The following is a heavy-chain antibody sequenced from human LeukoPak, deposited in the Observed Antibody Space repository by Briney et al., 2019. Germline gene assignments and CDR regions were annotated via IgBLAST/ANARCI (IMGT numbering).Heavy chain of an antibody. V-gene: IGHV1-18*01. CDR1: GYTFTSYG. J-gene: IGHJ4*02. Sequence: ASVKVSCKASGYTFTSYGISWVRQAPGQGLEWMGWISAYNGNTNYAQKLQGRVTMTTDTSTSTACMELRSLRSDDTAVYYCARPVSSSLFRGLVYWGQGTLVTVSS. CDR3: ARPVSSSLFRGLVY. CDR2: ISAYNGNT. D-gene: IGHD6-6*01.